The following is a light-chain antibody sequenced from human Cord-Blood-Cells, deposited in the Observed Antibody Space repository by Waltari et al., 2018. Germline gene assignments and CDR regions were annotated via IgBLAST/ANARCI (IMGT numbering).Light chain of an antibody. CDR2: DVS. CDR3: SSYTSSSTRV. J-gene: IGLJ3*02. CDR1: SSHVGGYNY. Sequence: QSALTQPASVSGSPGQSITISCTGTSSHVGGYNYSSWYQQHPGKAPTLMIYDVSKRPSGVSNRFSGSKSGNTASLTISGLQAEDEADYYCSSYTSSSTRVFGGGTKLTVL. V-gene: IGLV2-14*01.